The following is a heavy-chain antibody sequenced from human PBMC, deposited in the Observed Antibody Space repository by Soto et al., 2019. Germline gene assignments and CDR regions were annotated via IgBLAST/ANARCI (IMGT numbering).Heavy chain of an antibody. V-gene: IGHV1-58*02. Sequence: MQLAQSGPEVKKPGTSVKVSCKASGFTLTNSAIQWVRQARGQRLEWIGWIVVGSGRTDYAQKFQERLTITRDMSTTTAYMELSSARLEDTAVYYCAAVQGGGTTFHFWGQGTLVTVSS. CDR2: IVVGSGRT. D-gene: IGHD1-7*01. CDR1: GFTLTNSA. J-gene: IGHJ4*02. CDR3: AAVQGGGTTFHF.